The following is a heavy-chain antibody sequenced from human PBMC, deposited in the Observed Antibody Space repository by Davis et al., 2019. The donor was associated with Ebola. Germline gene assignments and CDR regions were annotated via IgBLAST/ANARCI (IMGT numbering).Heavy chain of an antibody. CDR1: GGSFSGYY. CDR3: ARGKVIPYYYYGMDV. CDR2: INHSGST. Sequence: SQTPSLTRAVYGGSFSGYYWSWIRQPPGKGLEWIGEINHSGSTNYNPSLKSRVTISVDTSKNQFSLKLRSVTAADTAVYYCARGKVIPYYYYGMDVWGQGTTVTVSS. J-gene: IGHJ6*02. D-gene: IGHD3-16*02. V-gene: IGHV4-34*01.